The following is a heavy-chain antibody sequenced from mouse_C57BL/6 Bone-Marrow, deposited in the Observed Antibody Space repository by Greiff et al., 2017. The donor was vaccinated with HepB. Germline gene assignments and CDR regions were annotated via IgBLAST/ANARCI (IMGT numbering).Heavy chain of an antibody. V-gene: IGHV5-12*01. D-gene: IGHD2-1*01. Sequence: DVMLVESGGGLVQPGGSLKLSCVASGFTFSDYYMYWVRQTPEKRLEWVAYISNGGGSTYYPDTVKGRFTISRDNAKNTLYLQMSRLKSEDTAMYYCARRLYSYAMDYWGQGTSVTVSS. J-gene: IGHJ4*01. CDR3: ARRLYSYAMDY. CDR2: ISNGGGST. CDR1: GFTFSDYY.